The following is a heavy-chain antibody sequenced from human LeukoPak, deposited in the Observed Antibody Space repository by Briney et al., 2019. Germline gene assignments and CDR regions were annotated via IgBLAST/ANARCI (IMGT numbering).Heavy chain of an antibody. CDR2: IYHSGST. D-gene: IGHD2-2*01. CDR1: GGSISSSSYY. Sequence: SETLSLTCIVSGGSISSSSYYWGWIRQPPGKGLEWIGSIYHSGSTYYNPSLKSRVTISVDTSKNQFSLKLSSVTAADTAVYYCASLPAATYFDYWGQGTLVTVSS. J-gene: IGHJ4*02. CDR3: ASLPAATYFDY. V-gene: IGHV4-39*07.